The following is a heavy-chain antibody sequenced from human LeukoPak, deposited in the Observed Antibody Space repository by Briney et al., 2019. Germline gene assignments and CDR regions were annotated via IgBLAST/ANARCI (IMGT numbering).Heavy chain of an antibody. Sequence: ASVKVSCKASRYTFTSYYMHWVRQAPGQGLEWMGIINPSGGSTSYAQKFQGRVTMTRDTSTSTVYMELSSLRSEDTAVYYCARGRVPAAMSGPGWFDPWGQGTLVTVSS. CDR1: RYTFTSYY. J-gene: IGHJ5*02. CDR2: INPSGGST. CDR3: ARGRVPAAMSGPGWFDP. D-gene: IGHD2-2*01. V-gene: IGHV1-46*01.